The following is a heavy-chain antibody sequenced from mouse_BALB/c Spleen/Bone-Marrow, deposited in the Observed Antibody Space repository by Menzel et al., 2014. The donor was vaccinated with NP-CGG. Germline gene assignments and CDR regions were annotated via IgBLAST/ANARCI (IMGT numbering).Heavy chain of an antibody. CDR2: IYPGNGDT. CDR1: GYTFISYN. V-gene: IGHV1-12*01. CDR3: AREGRSHFDH. J-gene: IGHJ2*01. Sequence: QVQLQQSGAELVKPGASMKMSCKASGYTFISYNLHWIKQTPGQGLEWIGAIYPGNGDTSYNQRFKGKATLTTDKSSNTAYMQLSSLTSEDSAVYYCAREGRSHFDHWGQGSTLTVSS.